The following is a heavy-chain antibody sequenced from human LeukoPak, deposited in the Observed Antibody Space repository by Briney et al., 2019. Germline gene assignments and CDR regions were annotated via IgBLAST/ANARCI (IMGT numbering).Heavy chain of an antibody. CDR1: GGTFSSYA. V-gene: IGHV1-69*04. D-gene: IGHD7-27*01. CDR2: IIPILGIA. J-gene: IGHJ2*01. Sequence: SVKVSCKASGGTFSSYAISWVRQAPGQGLEWMGGIIPILGIANYAQKFQGRVTITADKSTGTAYMELSSLRSEDTAVYYCARNWGQSYWYFDLWGRGTLVTVSS. CDR3: ARNWGQSYWYFDL.